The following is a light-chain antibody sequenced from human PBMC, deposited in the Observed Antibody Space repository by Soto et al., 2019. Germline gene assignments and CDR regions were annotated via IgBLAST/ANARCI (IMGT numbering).Light chain of an antibody. Sequence: QSALTQPASVSGSPGQSIAISCTGVRTVVADGYDYVSWYQQHPGQAPQLIIYDVSNRPSGVSDRFSGSKSGNTASLTISGVQAEDEAEYYCTSYPSRTPFYVFGTGTKVTVL. CDR2: DVS. CDR3: TSYPSRTPFYV. V-gene: IGLV2-14*03. CDR1: RTVVADGYDY. J-gene: IGLJ1*01.